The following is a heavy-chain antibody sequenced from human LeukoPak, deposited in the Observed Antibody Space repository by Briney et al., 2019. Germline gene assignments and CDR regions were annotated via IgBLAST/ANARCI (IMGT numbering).Heavy chain of an antibody. V-gene: IGHV1-69*04. CDR1: GGTFSSYA. CDR3: ARSHYGSGSTDY. J-gene: IGHJ4*02. Sequence: ASVKVSCKASGGTFSSYAISWVRQAPGQGLEWMGRIIPILGIANYTQKFQGRVTITADKSTSTAYMELSSLRSEDTAVYYCARSHYGSGSTDYWGQGTLVTVSS. CDR2: IIPILGIA. D-gene: IGHD3-10*01.